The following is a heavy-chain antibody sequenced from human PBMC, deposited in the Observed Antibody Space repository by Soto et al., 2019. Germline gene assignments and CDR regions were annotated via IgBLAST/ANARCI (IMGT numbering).Heavy chain of an antibody. J-gene: IGHJ3*02. D-gene: IGHD3-10*01. CDR2: ISYDGSNK. Sequence: QVQLVESGGGVVQPGRSLRLSCAASGFTFSSYGMHWVRQAPGKGLEWVAVISYDGSNKYYADSVKGRFTISRDNSKNTLYLQMNSLRAEDTAVYYCAKDRGPTGDVFDIWGQGTMVTVSS. V-gene: IGHV3-30*18. CDR1: GFTFSSYG. CDR3: AKDRGPTGDVFDI.